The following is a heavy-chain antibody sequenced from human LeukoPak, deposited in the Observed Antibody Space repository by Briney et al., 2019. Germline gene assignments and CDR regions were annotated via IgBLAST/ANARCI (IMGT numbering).Heavy chain of an antibody. CDR3: AKWGDYDILTSYYDPDY. CDR2: ISGRDDST. CDR1: GFTVTNYA. J-gene: IGHJ4*02. Sequence: PGGSLRLSCAASGFTVTNYAMYWVRPAPGKGLEWVSAISGRDDSTYYADSVKGRFTISRDTSKNTLFLQMNSLRAEDTAVYYCAKWGDYDILTSYYDPDYWGQGTLVTVSS. V-gene: IGHV3-23*01. D-gene: IGHD3-9*01.